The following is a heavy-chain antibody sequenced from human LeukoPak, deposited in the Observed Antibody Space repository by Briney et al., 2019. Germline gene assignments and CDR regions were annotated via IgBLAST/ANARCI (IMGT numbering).Heavy chain of an antibody. CDR1: GFTFSSYG. V-gene: IGHV3-30*03. J-gene: IGHJ4*02. D-gene: IGHD2-2*01. CDR2: ISYDGSNK. Sequence: PGGSLRLSCAASGFTFSSYGMHWVRQAPGKGLEWVAVISYDGSNKYYADSVKGRFTISRDNSKNTLYLQMNSLRAEDTAVYYCASCSSTSCPLLRYDYWGQGTLVTVSS. CDR3: ASCSSTSCPLLRYDY.